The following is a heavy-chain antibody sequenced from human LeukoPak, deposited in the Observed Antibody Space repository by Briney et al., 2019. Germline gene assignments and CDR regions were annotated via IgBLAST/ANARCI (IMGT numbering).Heavy chain of an antibody. CDR1: GGTFSSYA. CDR2: IIPILGIA. J-gene: IGHJ4*02. Sequence: GSSVKVSCKASGGTFSSYAISWVRQAPGQGLEWMGRIIPILGIANYAQKFQGRVTITADKSTSTAYMELSSLRSEDTAVYYCARESGIAAAGTALDYWGQGTLVTVSS. CDR3: ARESGIAAAGTALDY. D-gene: IGHD6-13*01. V-gene: IGHV1-69*04.